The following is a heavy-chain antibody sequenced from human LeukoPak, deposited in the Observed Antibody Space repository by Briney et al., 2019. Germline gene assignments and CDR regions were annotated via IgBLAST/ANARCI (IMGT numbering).Heavy chain of an antibody. CDR1: GFTFSSYA. D-gene: IGHD6-19*01. Sequence: GGSLRLSCAASGFTFSSYAMSWVRQAPGKRLEWVSAISGSGGSTYYADSVKGRFTISRDNSKNTLYLQMNSLRAEDTAVYYCAKDGGIAVAGTFGHWGQGTLVTVSS. J-gene: IGHJ4*02. CDR3: AKDGGIAVAGTFGH. V-gene: IGHV3-23*01. CDR2: ISGSGGST.